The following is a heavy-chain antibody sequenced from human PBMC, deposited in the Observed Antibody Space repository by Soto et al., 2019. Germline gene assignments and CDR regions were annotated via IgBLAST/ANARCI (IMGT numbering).Heavy chain of an antibody. CDR3: ARGDPAMGKGFDY. CDR1: GGSISSGGYY. CDR2: IYYSGST. Sequence: QVQLQESGPGLVKPSQTLSLTCTVSGGSISSGGYYWSWIRQHPGKGLEWIGYIYYSGSTYYNPSRESRVTIAVDTSKNQFSLKLSSVTAADTAVYYCARGDPAMGKGFDYWGQGTLVTVSS. J-gene: IGHJ4*02. D-gene: IGHD5-18*01. V-gene: IGHV4-31*03.